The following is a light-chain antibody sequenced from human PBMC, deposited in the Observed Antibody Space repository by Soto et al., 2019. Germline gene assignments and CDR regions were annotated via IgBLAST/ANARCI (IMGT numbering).Light chain of an antibody. CDR3: QTWDTGIRV. Sequence: QLVLTQSPSASASLGASVKLTGTLSSGHSNYVIAWHQQQPEKGPRYLMKLNSDGSHSKGDGIPDRFSGSSSGAERYLTISSLQSEDEADYYCQTWDTGIRVFGGGTKLTVL. CDR2: LNSDGSH. V-gene: IGLV4-69*01. J-gene: IGLJ2*01. CDR1: SGHSNYV.